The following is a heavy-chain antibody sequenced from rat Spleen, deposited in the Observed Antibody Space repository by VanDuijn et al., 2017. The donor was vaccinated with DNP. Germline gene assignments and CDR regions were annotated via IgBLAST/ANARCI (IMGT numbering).Heavy chain of an antibody. D-gene: IGHD4-1*01. CDR2: ISSSGGST. V-gene: IGHV5-25*01. CDR1: GFTFSDYY. J-gene: IGHJ4*01. Sequence: EVQLVESGGGLVQPGRSLKLSCAASGFTFSDYYMTWIRQVPGEGLEWVASISSSGGSTYSPDSVKGRFTISRDNAKNTLYLQMNSLRSEDTATYYCVRVRSTGVDYGLDAWGQGTSVTVSS. CDR3: VRVRSTGVDYGLDA.